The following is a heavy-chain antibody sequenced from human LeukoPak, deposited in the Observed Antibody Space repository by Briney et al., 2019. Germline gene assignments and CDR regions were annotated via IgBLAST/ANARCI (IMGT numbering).Heavy chain of an antibody. CDR2: INHSGST. J-gene: IGHJ4*02. CDR3: ARGIFYYDSSGGSYFDY. Sequence: SETLSLTCAVYGGSFSGYYWSWIRQPPGKGLEWIGEINHSGSTNYNPSLESRVTISVDTSKNQFSLKLSSVTAADTAVYYCARGIFYYDSSGGSYFDYWGQGTLVTVSS. CDR1: GGSFSGYY. V-gene: IGHV4-34*01. D-gene: IGHD3-22*01.